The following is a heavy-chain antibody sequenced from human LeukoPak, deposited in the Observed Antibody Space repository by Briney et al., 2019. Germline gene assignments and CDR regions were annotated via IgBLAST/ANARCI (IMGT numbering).Heavy chain of an antibody. V-gene: IGHV3-30*02. J-gene: IGHJ4*02. Sequence: PGGSLGLSCAASGFTFSSYGMHWVRQAPGKGLEWVAFIRYDGSNKYYADSVKGRFTISRDNSKNTLYLQMNSLRAEDTAVYYCAKDTGIAAAGTPFDYWGQGTLVTVSS. CDR1: GFTFSSYG. D-gene: IGHD6-13*01. CDR2: IRYDGSNK. CDR3: AKDTGIAAAGTPFDY.